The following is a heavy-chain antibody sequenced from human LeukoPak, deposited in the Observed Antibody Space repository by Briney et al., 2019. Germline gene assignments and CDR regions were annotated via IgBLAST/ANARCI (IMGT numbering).Heavy chain of an antibody. CDR3: ARRGDGYNSFDY. D-gene: IGHD5-24*01. CDR2: ISSSGTAI. CDR1: GFTLSSYE. V-gene: IGHV3-48*03. Sequence: PGGSLRRSCAASGFTLSSYEMNWVSQAPGKGLEWVSYISSSGTAIYYADSVRGRFTISRDNAKNSLYLQMNSLRAEDTAVYYCARRGDGYNSFDYWGQGTPVTVSS. J-gene: IGHJ4*02.